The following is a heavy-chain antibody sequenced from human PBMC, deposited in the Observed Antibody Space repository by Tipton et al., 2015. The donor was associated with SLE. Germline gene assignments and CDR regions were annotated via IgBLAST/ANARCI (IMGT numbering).Heavy chain of an antibody. Sequence: SLRLSCADSGFIFSTYAMHWVRQAPGKGLEWVALIRYDAVNKYYANSVKGRFAISRDNSKNTLYLQLNSLRAEDTAVYYCAKEPSTVTYYGMDVWGQGTTVTVSS. D-gene: IGHD4-17*01. J-gene: IGHJ6*02. V-gene: IGHV3-30*09. CDR2: IRYDAVNK. CDR1: GFIFSTYA. CDR3: AKEPSTVTYYGMDV.